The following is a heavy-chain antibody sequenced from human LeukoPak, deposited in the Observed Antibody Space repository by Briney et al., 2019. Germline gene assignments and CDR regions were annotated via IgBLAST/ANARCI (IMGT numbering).Heavy chain of an antibody. V-gene: IGHV3-30*18. CDR3: AKDYNRGLPDY. CDR2: ISDDGSKG. D-gene: IGHD2-21*01. Sequence: KPGRSLRLSCAASGFSFNSHGMHWVRQAPDKGLEWVAVISDDGSKGYYADSVKSRFTISRENSKNVLYLQMSSLRAEDTAVYYCAKDYNRGLPDYWGQGTLVIVSS. J-gene: IGHJ4*02. CDR1: GFSFNSHG.